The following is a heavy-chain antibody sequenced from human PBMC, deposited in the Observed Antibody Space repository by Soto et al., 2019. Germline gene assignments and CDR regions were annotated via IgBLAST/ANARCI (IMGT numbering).Heavy chain of an antibody. CDR2: ISSTGSTM. CDR3: ARDQSYSFSQTFYY. D-gene: IGHD3-16*01. CDR1: GFTFSDYY. V-gene: IGHV3-11*01. Sequence: GGSLRLSCAASGFTFSDYYMSWIRQAPGKGLEWVSYISSTGSTMYYTDSVKGRFTISRDNAKSSLYLQMNSLRAEDTAVYYCARDQSYSFSQTFYYWGQGTLVTVSS. J-gene: IGHJ4*02.